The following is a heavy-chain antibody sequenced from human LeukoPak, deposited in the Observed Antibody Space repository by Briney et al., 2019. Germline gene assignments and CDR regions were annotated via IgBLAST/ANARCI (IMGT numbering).Heavy chain of an antibody. J-gene: IGHJ4*02. CDR2: IKQDGSEK. CDR3: ARPRWLQFGPHDS. V-gene: IGHV3-7*01. CDR1: GFTLSTFW. Sequence: GGSLRLSCAASGFTLSTFWMSWVRQAPGKGLEWVANIKQDGSEKHYVDSVKGRFTISRDNAKNSLYLQMNSLRAEETAIYYCARPRWLQFGPHDSWGQGTLVTVSS. D-gene: IGHD5-24*01.